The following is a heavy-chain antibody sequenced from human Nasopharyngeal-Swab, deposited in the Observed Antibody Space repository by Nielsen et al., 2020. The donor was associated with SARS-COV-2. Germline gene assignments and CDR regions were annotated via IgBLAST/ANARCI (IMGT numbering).Heavy chain of an antibody. V-gene: IGHV4-59*12. CDR2: IYYSGST. D-gene: IGHD2-2*01. J-gene: IGHJ4*02. CDR3: ARGGGRDIVVVPAAVPISFDY. Sequence: GSLRLSCTVSGGSISSYYWSWIRQPPGKGLEWIGYIYYSGSTNYNPSLKSRVTISVDTSKNQFSLKLSSVTAADTAVYYCARGGGRDIVVVPAAVPISFDYWGQGTLVTVSS. CDR1: GGSISSYY.